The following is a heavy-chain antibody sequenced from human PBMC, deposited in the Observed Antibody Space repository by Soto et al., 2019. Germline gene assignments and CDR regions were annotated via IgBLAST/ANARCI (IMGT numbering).Heavy chain of an antibody. V-gene: IGHV4-59*01. Sequence: ETLSLTCTVSGGSISSYYWSWIRQPPGKGLEWIGYIYYSGSTNYNPSLKSRVTISVDTSKNQFSLKLSSVTAADTAVYYCARDIRGPLDYWGQGTLVTVSS. J-gene: IGHJ4*02. CDR1: GGSISSYY. D-gene: IGHD3-10*01. CDR3: ARDIRGPLDY. CDR2: IYYSGST.